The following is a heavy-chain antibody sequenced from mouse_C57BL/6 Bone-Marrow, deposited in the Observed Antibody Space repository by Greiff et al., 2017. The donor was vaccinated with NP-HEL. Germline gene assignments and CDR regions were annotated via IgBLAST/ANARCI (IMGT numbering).Heavy chain of an antibody. CDR2: IYPGDGDT. J-gene: IGHJ2*01. CDR1: GYAFSSYW. V-gene: IGHV1-80*01. Sequence: QVQLKESGAELVKPGASVKISCKASGYAFSSYWMNWVKQRPGKGLEWIGQIYPGDGDTNYNGKFKGKATLTADKSSSTAYMQLSSLTSEDSAVYFCARPHDGYFDYWGQGTTLTVSS. CDR3: ARPHDGYFDY. D-gene: IGHD2-3*01.